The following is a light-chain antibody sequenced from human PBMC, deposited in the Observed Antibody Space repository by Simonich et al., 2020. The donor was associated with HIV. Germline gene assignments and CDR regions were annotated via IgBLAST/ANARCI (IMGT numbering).Light chain of an antibody. CDR1: SGSIASNY. Sequence: NFMLTQPHSVSESPGQTVTISCTRSSGSIASNYVQWYQQRPGSSPTTVIYSDNQSPSGVPDRFSGSIDSSSNSASLTISGLKTEDEADYYCQSYDSNNHWVFGGGTKLTVL. CDR3: QSYDSNNHWV. J-gene: IGLJ3*02. CDR2: SDN. V-gene: IGLV6-57*01.